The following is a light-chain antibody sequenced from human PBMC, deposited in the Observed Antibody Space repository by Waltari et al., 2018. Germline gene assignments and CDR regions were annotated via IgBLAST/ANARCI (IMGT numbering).Light chain of an antibody. CDR3: QTGGHGTWV. CDR2: VNSDGSH. Sequence: QLVLTQSPSASASLGASVKLTCTLSSGHSTNIIAWLQQQPEKGPRYLMNVNSDGSHNKGVGSPVRFSGSSSGAVRYLTISSRQSEDEADYYSQTGGHGTWVFGGGTRLTVL. V-gene: IGLV4-69*01. J-gene: IGLJ3*02. CDR1: SGHSTNI.